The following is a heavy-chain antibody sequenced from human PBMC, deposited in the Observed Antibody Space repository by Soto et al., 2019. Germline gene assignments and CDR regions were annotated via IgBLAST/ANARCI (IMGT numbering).Heavy chain of an antibody. J-gene: IGHJ4*02. D-gene: IGHD5-18*01. Sequence: GASVKVSCKASGYTFTSYGISWVRQAPGQGLEWMGWISAYNGNTNYAQKLQGRVTMTTDTSTSTAYMELRSLRSDDTAVYYCARGEDTAMDLAPFDYWGQGTLVTVSS. V-gene: IGHV1-18*01. CDR3: ARGEDTAMDLAPFDY. CDR1: GYTFTSYG. CDR2: ISAYNGNT.